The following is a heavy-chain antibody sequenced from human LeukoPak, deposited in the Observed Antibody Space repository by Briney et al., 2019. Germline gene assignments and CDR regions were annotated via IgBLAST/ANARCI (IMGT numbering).Heavy chain of an antibody. CDR1: GGTFSYYA. D-gene: IGHD4-17*01. CDR2: LIPILGKA. J-gene: IGHJ6*03. Sequence: ASVKLSCKASGGTFSYYAINWVRQAPGQGLEWMGGLIPILGKAKYAENFQGRVTITTDESTSTVYMELSSLRYEDTAVYHCARGGYGDYGGDYYYYYMDVWGKGTTVTVSS. CDR3: ARGGYGDYGGDYYYYYMDV. V-gene: IGHV1-69*05.